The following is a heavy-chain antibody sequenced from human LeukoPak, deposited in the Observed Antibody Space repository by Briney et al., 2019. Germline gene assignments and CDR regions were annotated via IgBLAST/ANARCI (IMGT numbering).Heavy chain of an antibody. CDR1: GGTFSSYA. D-gene: IGHD5-24*01. V-gene: IGHV1-69*13. Sequence: ASVKVSCKASGGTFSSYAISWVRQAPRQGLEWMGGIIPIFGTANYAQKFQGRVTITADESTSTAYMELSSLRSEDTAVYYCARTWTFNRDGYNHYYFDYWGQGTLVTVSS. CDR3: ARTWTFNRDGYNHYYFDY. J-gene: IGHJ4*02. CDR2: IIPIFGTA.